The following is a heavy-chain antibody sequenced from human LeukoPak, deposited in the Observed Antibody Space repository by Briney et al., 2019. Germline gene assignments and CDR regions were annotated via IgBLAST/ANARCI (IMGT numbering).Heavy chain of an antibody. J-gene: IGHJ6*02. CDR2: IYYSGST. CDR3: ATDNWHYGSSMDV. V-gene: IGHV4-59*01. D-gene: IGHD1-7*01. CDR1: GGSISSYY. Sequence: SETLSLTCTVSGGSISSYYWSWIRQPPGKGLEWIGYIYYSGSTNYNPSLKSRVTISVDTSKNQFSLKLSSVTAADTAVYYCATDNWHYGSSMDVWGQGTTVTVSS.